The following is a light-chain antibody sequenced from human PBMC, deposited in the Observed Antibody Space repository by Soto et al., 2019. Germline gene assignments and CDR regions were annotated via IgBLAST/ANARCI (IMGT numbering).Light chain of an antibody. J-gene: IGLJ1*01. V-gene: IGLV2-11*01. CDR1: SSDVGGYNY. Sequence: QSVLTQPRSVSGSPGQSVTISCTGTSSDVGGYNYISWYQHHPGKAPKVMIYDVSKRPSGVPDRFSGSKSGTTASLTISGLQAEDEADYYCCSYAGSYTLYVFGTGTKVTVL. CDR3: CSYAGSYTLYV. CDR2: DVS.